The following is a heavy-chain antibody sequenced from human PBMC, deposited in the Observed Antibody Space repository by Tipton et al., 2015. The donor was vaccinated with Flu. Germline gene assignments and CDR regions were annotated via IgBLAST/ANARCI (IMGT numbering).Heavy chain of an antibody. J-gene: IGHJ6*02. CDR2: IREDGGEK. D-gene: IGHD6-19*01. Sequence: SLRLSCAASGFTFSTYWMSWVRQAPGKGLEWVANIREDGGEKYYVDSLKGRFTISRDNAKNSVYLQMNSLRVEDTAAYYCAREGSGWDRDGLDVWGHGTTVTISS. CDR3: AREGSGWDRDGLDV. V-gene: IGHV3-7*01. CDR1: GFTFSTYW.